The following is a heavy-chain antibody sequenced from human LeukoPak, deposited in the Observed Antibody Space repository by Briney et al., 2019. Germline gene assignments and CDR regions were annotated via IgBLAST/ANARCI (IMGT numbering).Heavy chain of an antibody. CDR2: ISGSGGST. D-gene: IGHD4-17*01. CDR1: GFTSSTYA. Sequence: GGSLRLSCAASGFTSSTYAMSWVRQAPGKGLEWVSAISGSGGSTYYADSVKGRFTISRDNSKNTLYLQMNSLRAEDTAVYYCAKAGYGDYSSNIWGQGTMVTVSS. CDR3: AKAGYGDYSSNI. J-gene: IGHJ3*02. V-gene: IGHV3-23*01.